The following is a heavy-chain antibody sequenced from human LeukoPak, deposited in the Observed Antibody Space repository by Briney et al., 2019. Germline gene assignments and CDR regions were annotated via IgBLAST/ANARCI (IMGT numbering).Heavy chain of an antibody. Sequence: PSETLSLTCTVSGGSMSPYHWGWIRQPPGKGLEWTGYIYYSGSTNYNPSLNSRVTISVDTSKNQFSLKLSSVTAADTAVYYCASEPADYYDSSGRNCWGQGTLVTVSS. D-gene: IGHD3-22*01. CDR1: GGSMSPYH. CDR3: ASEPADYYDSSGRNC. CDR2: IYYSGST. V-gene: IGHV4-59*08. J-gene: IGHJ4*02.